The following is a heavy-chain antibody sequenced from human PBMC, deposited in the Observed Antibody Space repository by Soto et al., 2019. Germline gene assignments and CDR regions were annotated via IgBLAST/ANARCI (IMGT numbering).Heavy chain of an antibody. Sequence: GGSLRLSCTASGFTFSSSAMSWVRQAPGRGLEWVSGISGSGAGTYYADSVKGRFTISRDDSKNTLYLQMSGLRAEDAAVYYCAKGPTVFGAVISFDYYYGMYVWGQGTPVTVSS. D-gene: IGHD3-3*01. CDR2: ISGSGAGT. CDR3: AKGPTVFGAVISFDYYYGMYV. J-gene: IGHJ6*02. CDR1: GFTFSSSA. V-gene: IGHV3-23*01.